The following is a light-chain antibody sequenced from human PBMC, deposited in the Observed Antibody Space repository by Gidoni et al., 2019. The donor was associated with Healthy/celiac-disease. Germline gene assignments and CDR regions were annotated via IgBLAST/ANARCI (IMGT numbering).Light chain of an antibody. CDR1: QGISSY. J-gene: IGKJ4*01. Sequence: DIHFTQSPSFLSASVGDRVTITCRASQGISSYLAWYQKKPGKDPKLMIYAASTLQSGVPSRFSGSGYGTEFTLTISSMQPEDFATYYCQQLNSYPLTFGGGTKVEIK. V-gene: IGKV1-9*01. CDR3: QQLNSYPLT. CDR2: AAS.